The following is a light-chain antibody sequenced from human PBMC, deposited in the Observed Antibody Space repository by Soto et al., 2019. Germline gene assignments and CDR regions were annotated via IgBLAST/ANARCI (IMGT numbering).Light chain of an antibody. CDR2: DVT. V-gene: IGLV2-11*01. Sequence: QSVLTQPRSVSGSPGQSVTISCTGTSSDVGDYNYVSWYQQHPGKAPRLMIYDVTKRPSGVPDRFSGSQSGNTASLTISGLQAEYEADYYCCSYAGSYTGVFGTGTKVTVL. CDR1: SSDVGDYNY. J-gene: IGLJ1*01. CDR3: CSYAGSYTGV.